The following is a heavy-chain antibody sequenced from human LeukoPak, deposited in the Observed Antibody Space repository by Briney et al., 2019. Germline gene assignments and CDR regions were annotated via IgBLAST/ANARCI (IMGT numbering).Heavy chain of an antibody. CDR3: ARRPAAGPYFDY. J-gene: IGHJ4*02. D-gene: IGHD6-13*01. CDR2: ISGSSSNI. V-gene: IGHV3-21*01. CDR1: GFTFSSYS. Sequence: GGSLRLSRAASGFTFSSYSMNWVRQAPGKGLEWVSSISGSSSNIYYADSVKGRFTISRDNAKNSLYLQMNSLRAEDTAVYYCARRPAAGPYFDYWGQGTLVTVSS.